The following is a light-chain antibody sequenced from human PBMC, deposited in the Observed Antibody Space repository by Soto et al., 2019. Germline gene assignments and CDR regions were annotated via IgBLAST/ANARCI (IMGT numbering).Light chain of an antibody. CDR3: QHFGNSLWT. V-gene: IGKV3-20*01. CDR1: QTVRN. Sequence: EVVLTQSPATLSLSPGESATLSWRASQTVRNLAWYQQKSGQAPRLLIYGASSRAIHTPDRFSGSGSGTDFTLTISGLEPEGFAVYYCQHFGNSLWTFGQGTKVDIK. CDR2: GAS. J-gene: IGKJ1*01.